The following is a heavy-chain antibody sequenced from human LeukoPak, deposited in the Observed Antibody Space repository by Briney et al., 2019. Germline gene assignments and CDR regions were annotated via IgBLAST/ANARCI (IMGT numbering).Heavy chain of an antibody. D-gene: IGHD3-3*01. Sequence: PSETLSLTCAVYGGSFSGYHWSWIPQPPGKGLEWIGEINHSGSTYYNPSLKSRVTISVDTSKNQFSLKLSSVTAADTAVYYCARDSSVGLSYDYWGQGTLVTVSS. J-gene: IGHJ4*02. CDR2: INHSGST. CDR3: ARDSSVGLSYDY. CDR1: GGSFSGYH. V-gene: IGHV4-34*01.